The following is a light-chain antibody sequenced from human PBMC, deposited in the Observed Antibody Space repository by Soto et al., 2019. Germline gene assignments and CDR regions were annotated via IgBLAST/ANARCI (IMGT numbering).Light chain of an antibody. Sequence: DIVMTQSPDSLAVSLGERATINCKSSQSVLYSSNNKNYLGLYQQKPGQPTKLLIYWASTRESGVPDRFSGSGSGTDFTLTISSLQAEDVAVYYCKQYYSNPQTFGQGTKVEIK. CDR1: QSVLYSSNNKNY. CDR2: WAS. V-gene: IGKV4-1*01. CDR3: KQYYSNPQT. J-gene: IGKJ1*01.